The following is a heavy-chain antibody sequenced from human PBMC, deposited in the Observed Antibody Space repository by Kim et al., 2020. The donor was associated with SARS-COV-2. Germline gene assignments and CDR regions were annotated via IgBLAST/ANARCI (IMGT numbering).Heavy chain of an antibody. CDR2: ISAYNGNT. CDR1: GYTFTSYG. D-gene: IGHD3-3*01. Sequence: ASVKVSCKASGYTFTSYGISWVRQAPGQGLEWMGWISAYNGNTNYAQKLQGRVTMTTDTSTSTAYMELRSLRSDDTAVYYCARDTPENVLRFLEWLSHGGYYYYGMDVWGQGTTVTVSS. V-gene: IGHV1-18*01. CDR3: ARDTPENVLRFLEWLSHGGYYYYGMDV. J-gene: IGHJ6*02.